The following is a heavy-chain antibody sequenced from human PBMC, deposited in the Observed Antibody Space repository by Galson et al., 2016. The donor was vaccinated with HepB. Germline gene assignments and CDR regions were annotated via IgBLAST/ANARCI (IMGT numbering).Heavy chain of an antibody. CDR3: AIGPVGGATALRYFQH. J-gene: IGHJ1*01. D-gene: IGHD1-26*01. Sequence: SVKVSCKASGYTFTAYYIHWLRLGPGQGLEWMGRISPNSGGANYGQQFQGRVTMSHDTSMNAVYMEVSRLQSDDTAVYYCAIGPVGGATALRYFQHWGQGTLVTVSS. CDR1: GYTFTAYY. V-gene: IGHV1-2*06. CDR2: ISPNSGGA.